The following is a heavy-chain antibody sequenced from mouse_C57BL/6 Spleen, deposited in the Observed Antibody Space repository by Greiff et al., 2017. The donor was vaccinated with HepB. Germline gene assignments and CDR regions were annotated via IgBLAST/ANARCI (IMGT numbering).Heavy chain of an antibody. Sequence: QVQLQQSGPELVKPGASVKISCKASGYAFSSSWMNWVKQRPGKGLEWIGRIYPGDGDTNYNGKFKGKATLTADKSSSTAYMQLSSLTSEDSAVYFCARRGSSGYLDYWGQGTTLTVSS. CDR1: GYAFSSSW. D-gene: IGHD3-2*02. CDR3: ARRGSSGYLDY. V-gene: IGHV1-82*01. CDR2: IYPGDGDT. J-gene: IGHJ2*01.